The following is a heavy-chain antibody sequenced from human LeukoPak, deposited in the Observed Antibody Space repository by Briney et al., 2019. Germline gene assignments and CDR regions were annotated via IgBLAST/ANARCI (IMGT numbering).Heavy chain of an antibody. CDR1: GFTFSNYE. CDR2: ISSGGSTV. J-gene: IGHJ4*02. D-gene: IGHD3-10*01. CDR3: ARGGSFVEY. V-gene: IGHV3-48*03. Sequence: GGSLRLSCAASGFTFSNYEMPWVRRAPGKGLEWVSYISSGGSTVYYADSVKGRFTVSRDNAKNSLYLQMSSLRAEDTAVYYCARGGSFVEYWGQGTLVSVSS.